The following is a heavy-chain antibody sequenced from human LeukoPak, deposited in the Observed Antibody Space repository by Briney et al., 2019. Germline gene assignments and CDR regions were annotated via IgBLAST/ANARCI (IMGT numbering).Heavy chain of an antibody. CDR3: ARGPGTAIAYFFYMDV. CDR1: GGTFSGYS. CDR2: IIPIFETA. J-gene: IGHJ6*03. V-gene: IGHV1-69*05. D-gene: IGHD1-1*01. Sequence: SVKVSCKASGGTFSGYSIGWVRQAPGQGLEWMGGIIPIFETASFAQKFQGRVTISTEESTSTAYMEMSSLRSEDTAVYYCARGPGTAIAYFFYMDVWGKGTTVTVSS.